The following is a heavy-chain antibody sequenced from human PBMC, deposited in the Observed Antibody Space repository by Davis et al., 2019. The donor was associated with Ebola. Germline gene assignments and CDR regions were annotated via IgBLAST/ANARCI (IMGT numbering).Heavy chain of an antibody. D-gene: IGHD5-18*01. CDR3: ARGTALARNFDY. CDR2: IYPADSDT. J-gene: IGHJ4*02. Sequence: GESLKISCQGSGYSFTSYWIGWVRQVPGKGLEWMGIIYPADSDTRYSPSFQGLVTISADKSISTAYLQWSSLKASDSALYYCARGTALARNFDYWGQGTLVTVSS. V-gene: IGHV5-51*01. CDR1: GYSFTSYW.